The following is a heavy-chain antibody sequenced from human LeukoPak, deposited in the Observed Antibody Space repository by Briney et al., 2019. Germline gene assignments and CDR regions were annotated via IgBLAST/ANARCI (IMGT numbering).Heavy chain of an antibody. Sequence: SETLSLTCAVSDDSFSSHYWTWIRQPPGKGLEWIGYISYIGSTNYNPSLKSRVTISIDTSRNQFSLRLSSVTAADTAVYYCARDLVTVTKGFDIWGQGTMVSVSS. V-gene: IGHV4-59*11. CDR2: ISYIGST. CDR1: DDSFSSHY. D-gene: IGHD4-17*01. J-gene: IGHJ3*02. CDR3: ARDLVTVTKGFDI.